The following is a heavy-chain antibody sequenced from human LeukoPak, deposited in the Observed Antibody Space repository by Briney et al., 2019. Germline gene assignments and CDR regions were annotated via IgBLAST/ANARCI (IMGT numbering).Heavy chain of an antibody. CDR1: GFTFRSYG. Sequence: GGSLRLSCAASGFTFRSYGMHWVRQAPGKGLEWVAVIWYDGSNKHYADSVKGRFTVSRDSSKNTLYLQMNSLRAEDTAVYYCATAVASSSGWYADYWGQGTLVTVSS. D-gene: IGHD6-19*01. J-gene: IGHJ4*02. V-gene: IGHV3-33*01. CDR2: IWYDGSNK. CDR3: ATAVASSSGWYADY.